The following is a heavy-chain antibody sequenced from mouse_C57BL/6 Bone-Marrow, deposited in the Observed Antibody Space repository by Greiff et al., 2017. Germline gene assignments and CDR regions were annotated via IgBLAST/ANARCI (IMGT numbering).Heavy chain of an antibody. D-gene: IGHD2-4*01. CDR2: IHPNSGST. CDR3: AREGLPWYFDV. CDR1: GYTFTSYW. J-gene: IGHJ1*03. V-gene: IGHV1-64*01. Sequence: QVQLQQPGAELVKPGASVKLSCKASGYTFTSYWMHWVKQRPGQGLEWIGMIHPNSGSTNYNEKFKSKATLTVAKSSSTAYMQLSSLTSEDSAVYYCAREGLPWYFDVWGTGTTVTVSS.